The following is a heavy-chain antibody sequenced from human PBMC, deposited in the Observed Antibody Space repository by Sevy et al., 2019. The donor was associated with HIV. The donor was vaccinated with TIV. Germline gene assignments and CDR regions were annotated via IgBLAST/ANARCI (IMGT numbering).Heavy chain of an antibody. CDR1: GFSFSIYW. CDR3: VREGVGGYSYGFDY. J-gene: IGHJ4*02. Sequence: GGSLRLSCAASGFSFSIYWMHWVRQVPGKGLVWVSRINSDGSSTTYADSVKGRFTFSRDNAKNTLFLQMNSLRVEDTAVYYCVREGVGGYSYGFDYWGQGTLDTVSS. D-gene: IGHD5-18*01. V-gene: IGHV3-74*03. CDR2: INSDGSST.